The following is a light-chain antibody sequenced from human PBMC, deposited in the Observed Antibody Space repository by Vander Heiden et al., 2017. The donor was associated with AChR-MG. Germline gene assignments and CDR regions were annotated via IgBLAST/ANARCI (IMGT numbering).Light chain of an antibody. CDR1: QSVSSY. CDR2: DAS. CDR3: QQRSNWTWT. J-gene: IGKJ1*01. V-gene: IGKV3-11*01. Sequence: EMVLTQSPATLSVSPGERATLSCRASQSVSSYLAWYQQKPGQAPRLLIYDASNRATGIPARFSGSGSGTDFTLTISSLEPEDFAVYYCQQRSNWTWTFGQGTKVEIK.